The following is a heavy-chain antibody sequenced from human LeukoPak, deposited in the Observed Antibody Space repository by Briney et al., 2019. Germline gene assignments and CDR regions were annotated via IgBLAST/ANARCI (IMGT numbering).Heavy chain of an antibody. CDR2: VSHLGTT. CDR1: GYSISSGSY. Sequence: PSETLSLTCGVSGYSISSGSYWGWIRQPPGKGLEWIGSVSHLGTTYYNPSLKSRASISVDTSKNHFSLNLSSVTAADTAVYYCARDNRHGDYDDYWGQGTLVTVSS. CDR3: ARDNRHGDYDDY. J-gene: IGHJ4*02. D-gene: IGHD1-14*01. V-gene: IGHV4-38-2*02.